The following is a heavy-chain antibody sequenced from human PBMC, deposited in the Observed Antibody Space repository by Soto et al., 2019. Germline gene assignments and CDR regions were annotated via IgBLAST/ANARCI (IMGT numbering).Heavy chain of an antibody. CDR2: ISGSGGST. V-gene: IGHV3-23*01. CDR3: AKGLYYYESSAYMGY. CDR1: GFTFSSYA. D-gene: IGHD3-22*01. Sequence: EVQLLESGGGLVQPGGSLRLSCAASGFTFSSYAMSWVRQAPGKGLEWVSAISGSGGSTYYADSVKGRFTISRDNSKNTMYLKLNSLRAEDTAVYYCAKGLYYYESSAYMGYWGQGTLVTVSS. J-gene: IGHJ4*02.